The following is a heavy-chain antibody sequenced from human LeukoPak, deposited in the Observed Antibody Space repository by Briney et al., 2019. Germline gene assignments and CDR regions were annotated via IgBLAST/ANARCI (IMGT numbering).Heavy chain of an antibody. Sequence: SETLSLTCTVSGGSITSSSYYWGWIRQPPGKGLGWIGNIYYSGSTYYNPSLKSRVTMSVDTSKNQFSLKLSSVTAADTAVYYCARRNYYDSSAYYGLWGQGTLVTVSS. CDR3: ARRNYYDSSAYYGL. D-gene: IGHD3-22*01. CDR2: IYYSGST. CDR1: GGSITSSSYY. J-gene: IGHJ4*02. V-gene: IGHV4-39*01.